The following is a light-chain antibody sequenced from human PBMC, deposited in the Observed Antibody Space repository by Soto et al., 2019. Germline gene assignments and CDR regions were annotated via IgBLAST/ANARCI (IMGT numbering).Light chain of an antibody. Sequence: EIVLTQSPATLSLSPGERATLSCRASQSVSSYLAWYQQKPGQAPRLLIYDASNWATGIPARFSGSGSGTEFTLTISSLEPEDFAVYYCQQHSNWPITFGQGTRLEIK. CDR1: QSVSSY. CDR2: DAS. J-gene: IGKJ5*01. CDR3: QQHSNWPIT. V-gene: IGKV3-11*01.